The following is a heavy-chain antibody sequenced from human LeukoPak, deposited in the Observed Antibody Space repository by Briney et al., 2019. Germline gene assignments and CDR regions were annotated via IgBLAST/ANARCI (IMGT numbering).Heavy chain of an antibody. CDR1: GFTLSSYA. D-gene: IGHD6-13*01. J-gene: IGHJ6*03. CDR3: ARDGRYSSSWHQYYYYMDV. V-gene: IGHV3-30-3*01. Sequence: GGSLRLSCAASGFTLSSYAMHWVRQAPGKGLEWVAVISYDGSNKYYADSVKGRFTISRDNSTNTLYLQMNSLRAEDTAVYYCARDGRYSSSWHQYYYYMDVWGKGTTVTVSS. CDR2: ISYDGSNK.